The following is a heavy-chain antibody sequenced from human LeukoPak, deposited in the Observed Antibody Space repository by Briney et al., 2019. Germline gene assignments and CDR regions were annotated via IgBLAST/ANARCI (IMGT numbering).Heavy chain of an antibody. CDR3: ARGKRAGLILVDLFDY. Sequence: PSETLSLTCTVSGGSISAYSWTWIRQPPGKGLELIGFVHYSGSTHYSTSLKSRVTMSIDTSKSQFSLNLSSVTAADTAVYYCARGKRAGLILVDLFDYWGQGILVTVSS. CDR1: GGSISAYS. D-gene: IGHD3-22*01. CDR2: VHYSGST. J-gene: IGHJ4*02. V-gene: IGHV4-59*01.